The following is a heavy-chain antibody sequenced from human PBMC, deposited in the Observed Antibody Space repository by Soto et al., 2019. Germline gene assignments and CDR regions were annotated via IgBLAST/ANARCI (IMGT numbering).Heavy chain of an antibody. CDR3: ASSGIAARRFDY. CDR2: IIPIFGTA. CDR1: GGTFSSYA. Sequence: SVKVSCKASGGTFSSYAISWVRQAPGQGLEWMGGIIPIFGTANYAQKFQGRVTITADKSTSTAYMELSSLRSEDTAVYYCASSGIAARRFDYWGQGTLVTVSS. V-gene: IGHV1-69*06. D-gene: IGHD6-6*01. J-gene: IGHJ4*02.